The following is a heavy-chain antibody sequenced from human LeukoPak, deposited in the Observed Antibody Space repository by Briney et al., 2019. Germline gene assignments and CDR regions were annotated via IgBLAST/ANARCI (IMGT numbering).Heavy chain of an antibody. CDR2: IYSGGNT. V-gene: IGHV3-53*04. D-gene: IGHD6-13*01. CDR3: ARGIIAVAGSAWFDP. Sequence: AGGSLILSCAASGFTVSSNYMSWVRQAPGKGLEWVSVIYSGGNTYFADSVKGRFTISRHNSKNTLYLQMNSLRAEDTAVYYCARGIIAVAGSAWFDPWGQGTLSPSPQ. J-gene: IGHJ5*02. CDR1: GFTVSSNY.